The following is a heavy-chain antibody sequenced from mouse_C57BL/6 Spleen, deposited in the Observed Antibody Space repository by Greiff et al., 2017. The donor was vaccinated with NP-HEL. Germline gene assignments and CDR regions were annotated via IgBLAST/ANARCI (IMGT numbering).Heavy chain of an antibody. CDR3: ARTGYYSNPYWYFDV. J-gene: IGHJ1*03. D-gene: IGHD2-5*01. Sequence: QVQLQQPGAELVKPGASVKMSCKASGYTFTSYWITWVKQRPGQGLEWIGDIYPGSGSTNYNEKFKSKATLTVDTSSSTAYMQLSSLTSEDSAVYYCARTGYYSNPYWYFDVWGTGTTVTVSS. V-gene: IGHV1-55*01. CDR2: IYPGSGST. CDR1: GYTFTSYW.